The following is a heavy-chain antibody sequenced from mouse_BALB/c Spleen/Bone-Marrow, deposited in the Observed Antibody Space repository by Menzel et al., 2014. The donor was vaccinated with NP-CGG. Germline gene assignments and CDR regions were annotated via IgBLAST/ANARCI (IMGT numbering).Heavy chain of an antibody. CDR1: GFIFSDFY. Sequence: EVMLVESGGGLVQPGGSLRLSCATSGFIFSDFYMEWVRQPPGKRLEWIAASRNKPNDYTTEYSASVKGRFIVSRDTSQSILYLQMNALRAEDTAIYYCARGAYYGPGGAMDYWGQGTSVTVFS. J-gene: IGHJ4*01. CDR2: SRNKPNDYTT. V-gene: IGHV7-1*02. CDR3: ARGAYYGPGGAMDY. D-gene: IGHD2-10*01.